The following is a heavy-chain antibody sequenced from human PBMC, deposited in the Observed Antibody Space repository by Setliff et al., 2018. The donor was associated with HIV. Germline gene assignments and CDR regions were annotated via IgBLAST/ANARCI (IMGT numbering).Heavy chain of an antibody. J-gene: IGHJ6*04. CDR3: VRERRWLQEYYYYMDV. CDR2: IYVNGKA. D-gene: IGHD3-16*01. Sequence: LTCNISGASMNSYYWSWVRQSAGQELEWIGRIYVNGKANYNPSLKSRVTMSVGKSKSQFSLRLRSVTAADTAVYYCVRERRWLQEYYYYMDVWGNGTTVTVSS. V-gene: IGHV4-4*07. CDR1: GASMNSYY.